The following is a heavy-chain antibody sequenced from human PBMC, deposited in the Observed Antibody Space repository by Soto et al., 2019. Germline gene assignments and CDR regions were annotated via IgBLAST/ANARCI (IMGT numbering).Heavy chain of an antibody. CDR2: IYYSGST. CDR1: GGSVSSGSYY. CDR3: ARSTVIDYYDTFDY. Sequence: ASETLSLTCTVSGGSVSSGSYYWSWIRQPPGKGLEWIGYIYYSGSTNYNPSLKSRVTISVDTSKNQFSLKLSSVTAADTAVYYCARSTVIDYYDTFDYWGQGTLVTVSS. J-gene: IGHJ4*02. V-gene: IGHV4-61*01. D-gene: IGHD3-22*01.